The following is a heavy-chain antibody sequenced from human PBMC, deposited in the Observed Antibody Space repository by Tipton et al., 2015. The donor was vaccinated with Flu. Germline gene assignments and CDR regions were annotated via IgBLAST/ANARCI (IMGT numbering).Heavy chain of an antibody. D-gene: IGHD2-2*01. J-gene: IGHJ4*02. CDR1: GDSISSYY. CDR3: ARDPSLGMPDYFDY. V-gene: IGHV4-59*12. CDR2: MYYSGST. Sequence: TLSLTCTVSGDSISSYYWSWIRQPPGKGLEWIGYMYYSGSTKYNPSLKSRVTISIDTSKNQFSLRLTSVTAADTAVYYCARDPSLGMPDYFDYWGQGILVTASS.